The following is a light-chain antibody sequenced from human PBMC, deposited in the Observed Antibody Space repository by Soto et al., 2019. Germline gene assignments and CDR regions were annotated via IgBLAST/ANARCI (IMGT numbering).Light chain of an antibody. CDR3: QQLSSYPIT. J-gene: IGKJ3*01. Sequence: IQLTQSPSSLSASVGDRVTITCRASQGISSYLAWYQQKPGTAPKLLIFGASTLQSGVPSRFSGSGSRTDFTLTISSLQPEDFATYYCQQLSSYPITFGPGTKVDIK. V-gene: IGKV1-9*01. CDR2: GAS. CDR1: QGISSY.